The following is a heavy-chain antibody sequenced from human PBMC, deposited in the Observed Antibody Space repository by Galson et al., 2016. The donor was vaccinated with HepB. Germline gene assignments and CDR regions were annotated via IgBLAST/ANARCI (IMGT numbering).Heavy chain of an antibody. D-gene: IGHD6-19*01. CDR1: DYIFTSYG. V-gene: IGHV1-18*01. Sequence: SVKVSCKASDYIFTSYGINWVRQAPRQGLEWMGWISPYNGNTNYAQNLQGRLTMTTDTSTSTVYMELRSLRADDTAVYYCAKDAWAVAGPGYYFDYWGQGTLVTVSS. J-gene: IGHJ4*02. CDR2: ISPYNGNT. CDR3: AKDAWAVAGPGYYFDY.